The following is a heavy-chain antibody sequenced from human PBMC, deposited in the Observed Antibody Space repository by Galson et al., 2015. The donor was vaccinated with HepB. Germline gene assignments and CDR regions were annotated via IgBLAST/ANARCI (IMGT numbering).Heavy chain of an antibody. CDR1: GYTFTSYY. CDR3: AREQGIAAAGRTFDY. V-gene: IGHV1-46*03. Sequence: SVKVSCKASGYTFTSYYMHWVRQAPGQGLEWMGIINPSGGSTSYAQKFQGRVTMTRDTSTSTVYMELSSLRSEDTAVYYCAREQGIAAAGRTFDYWGQGTLVTVSS. D-gene: IGHD6-13*01. CDR2: INPSGGST. J-gene: IGHJ4*02.